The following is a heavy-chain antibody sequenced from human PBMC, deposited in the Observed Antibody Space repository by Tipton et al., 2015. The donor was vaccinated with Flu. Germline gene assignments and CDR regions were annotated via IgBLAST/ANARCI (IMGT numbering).Heavy chain of an antibody. D-gene: IGHD6-19*01. V-gene: IGHV4-39*07. Sequence: TLSLTCTVSGGSISSSSYYWGWIRQPPGKGLEWIGSIYYSGSTYYNPSLKSRVTISVDTAKNQFSLKLSSVTAADAAVYYWASSYSSGWYGSGAFDIWGQGTMVTVSS. CDR1: GGSISSSSYY. CDR3: ASSYSSGWYGSGAFDI. CDR2: IYYSGST. J-gene: IGHJ3*02.